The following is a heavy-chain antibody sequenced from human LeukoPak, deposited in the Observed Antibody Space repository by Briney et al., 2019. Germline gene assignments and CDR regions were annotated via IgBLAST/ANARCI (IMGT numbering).Heavy chain of an antibody. J-gene: IGHJ4*02. CDR1: GGSTDHYF. V-gene: IGHV4-59*01. Sequence: WETLSLTCTVSGGSTDHYFWNWIRQTPGKGLEWMGYVHDSGRTVYNPSLQSRVSISIDTSNMQISLKFSSVTAGDTAVYYCARDRGTYTYGGFDYWGQGTLVSVSS. CDR2: VHDSGRT. D-gene: IGHD3-16*01. CDR3: ARDRGTYTYGGFDY.